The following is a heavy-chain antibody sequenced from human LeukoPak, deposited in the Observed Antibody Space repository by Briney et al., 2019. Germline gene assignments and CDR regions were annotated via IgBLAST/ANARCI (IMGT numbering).Heavy chain of an antibody. V-gene: IGHV3-23*01. J-gene: IGHJ4*02. CDR1: GFTFSSYA. Sequence: GGSLRLSCAASGFTFSSYAMSWVRQAPGKGLEWVSAISGSGGSTYYADSVKGRFTISRDNAKNSLYLQMNSLRAEDTAVYYCASLQYGGRAYYFDYWGQGTLVTVSS. CDR2: ISGSGGST. CDR3: ASLQYGGRAYYFDY. D-gene: IGHD4-23*01.